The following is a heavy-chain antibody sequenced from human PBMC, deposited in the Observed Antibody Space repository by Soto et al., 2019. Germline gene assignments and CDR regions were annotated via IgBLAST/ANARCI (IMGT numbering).Heavy chain of an antibody. Sequence: SETLSLTCTVSGGSISSGGYYWSWIRQPPAKGLEWIGYMYYGGSTKYNPSLKSRVAISVDTSKNQFSLKLSSVTAADTAFYYCARGDRAHSGYHIDFWGQGTLVTVSS. CDR3: ARGDRAHSGYHIDF. D-gene: IGHD5-12*01. J-gene: IGHJ4*02. CDR2: MYYGGST. V-gene: IGHV4-61*08. CDR1: GGSISSGGYY.